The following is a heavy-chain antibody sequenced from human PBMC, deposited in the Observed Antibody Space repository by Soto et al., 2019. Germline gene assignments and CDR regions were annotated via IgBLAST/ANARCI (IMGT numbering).Heavy chain of an antibody. CDR3: AKGLPTNFPRGPPRDAFDI. Sequence: GGSLRLSCAASGFTFSSYGMHWVRQAPGKGLEWVAVISYDGSNKYYADSVKGRFTISRDNSKNTLYLQMNSLRAEDTAVYYCAKGLPTNFPRGPPRDAFDIWGQGTLITVSS. V-gene: IGHV3-30*18. J-gene: IGHJ3*02. D-gene: IGHD2-8*01. CDR1: GFTFSSYG. CDR2: ISYDGSNK.